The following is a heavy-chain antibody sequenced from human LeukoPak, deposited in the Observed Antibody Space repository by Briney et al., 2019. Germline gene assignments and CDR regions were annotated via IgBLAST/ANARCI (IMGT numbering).Heavy chain of an antibody. D-gene: IGHD2-2*01. V-gene: IGHV4-39*01. CDR1: GGSISSSSYY. J-gene: IGHJ4*02. CDR2: LYYSGHT. Sequence: PSETLSHTCTVSGGSISSSSYYWGWIRQPPGKGLEWIGSLYYSGHTYYNPSLKSRVTISIDTSKNQFSLRLTSVTAADTAVYYCASQYCSSSSCYAGEHDYWGQGTLVTVSS. CDR3: ASQYCSSSSCYAGEHDY.